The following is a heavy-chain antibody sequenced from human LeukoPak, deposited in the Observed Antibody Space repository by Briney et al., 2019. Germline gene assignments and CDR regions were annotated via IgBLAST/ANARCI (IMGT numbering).Heavy chain of an antibody. CDR3: ARRGELPSGPYFDY. CDR2: ISYSGSS. J-gene: IGHJ4*02. CDR1: GGSVSSGRYY. V-gene: IGHV4-61*01. D-gene: IGHD1-7*01. Sequence: PSETLSLTCAVSGGSVSSGRYYWSWIRQPPGKGLAYIGYISYSGSSDYNPSLKSRVTISVDTSKNQFSLKLSSVTAADTAVYFCARRGELPSGPYFDYWGQGTLVTVSS.